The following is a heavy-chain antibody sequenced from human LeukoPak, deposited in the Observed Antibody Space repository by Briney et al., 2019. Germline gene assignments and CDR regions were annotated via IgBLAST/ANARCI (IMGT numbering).Heavy chain of an antibody. CDR2: ITHGGDST. D-gene: IGHD2-8*02. V-gene: IGHV3-23*01. J-gene: IGHJ4*02. Sequence: SGGSLRVSCAASGFTFSTYAMNWVRQAPGKGLEWVSSITHGGDSTYYADSVKGRFTISRDNSKNTLYLQMNSLRAEDTAVYYCARDTGRTFDYWGQGTLVTVSS. CDR1: GFTFSTYA. CDR3: ARDTGRTFDY.